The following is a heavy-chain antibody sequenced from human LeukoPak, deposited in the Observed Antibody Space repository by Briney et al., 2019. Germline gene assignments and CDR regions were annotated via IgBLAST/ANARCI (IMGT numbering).Heavy chain of an antibody. Sequence: GSLRLSCAASGFTFSNFWMNWVRQAPGKGLEWVANIQRDGSHKNYVDSVKGRFTISRDNADNSLFLQMNSLRAEDTAVYYCARAGRGYGETDYWGQGTLITVSS. CDR1: GFTFSNFW. CDR3: ARAGRGYGETDY. V-gene: IGHV3-7*01. J-gene: IGHJ4*02. D-gene: IGHD5-18*01. CDR2: IQRDGSHK.